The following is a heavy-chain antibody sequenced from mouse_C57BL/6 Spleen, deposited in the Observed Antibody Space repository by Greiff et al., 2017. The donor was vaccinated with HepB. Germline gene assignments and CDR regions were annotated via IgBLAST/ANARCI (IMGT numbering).Heavy chain of an antibody. D-gene: IGHD2-3*01. CDR3: ARGDDHWYFDG. CDR2: INPYNGGT. CDR1: GYTFTDYY. J-gene: IGHJ1*03. V-gene: IGHV1-19*01. Sequence: EVQGVESGPVLVKPGASVKMSCKASGYTFTDYYMNWVKQSHGKSLEWIGVINPYNGGTSYNQKFKGKATLTVDKSSSTAYMELNSLTSEDSAVYYRARGDDHWYFDGWGTGTTVPGPS.